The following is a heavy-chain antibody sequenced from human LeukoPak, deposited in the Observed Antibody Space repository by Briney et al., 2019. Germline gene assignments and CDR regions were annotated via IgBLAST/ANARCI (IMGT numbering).Heavy chain of an antibody. Sequence: SETLSLTCTVSGGSVSSGRYYWTWIRQPPEKGLEWIGYIYYNGDTNYNPSLKSRVTISVDTSKNQFSLKLSSVTAADTAVYYCAREVDSSSWLDFDSWGQGTLVTVSS. V-gene: IGHV4-61*01. J-gene: IGHJ4*02. D-gene: IGHD6-13*01. CDR1: GGSVSSGRYY. CDR2: IYYNGDT. CDR3: AREVDSSSWLDFDS.